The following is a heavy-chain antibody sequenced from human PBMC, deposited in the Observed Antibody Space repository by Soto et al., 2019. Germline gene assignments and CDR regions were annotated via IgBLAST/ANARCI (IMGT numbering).Heavy chain of an antibody. CDR2: SRNKANSYTT. Sequence: EVQVVESGGGLVQPGGSLRLSCATSGFTFSDHYMDWVRQAPGKGLEWVGRSRNKANSYTTEYAASVKGRFTISRDDSKNSVYLQMNSLKIEYMAVYYCVRVLNVTGTTSFDYWGQGTLVTVSS. D-gene: IGHD1-20*01. V-gene: IGHV3-72*01. CDR1: GFTFSDHY. J-gene: IGHJ4*02. CDR3: VRVLNVTGTTSFDY.